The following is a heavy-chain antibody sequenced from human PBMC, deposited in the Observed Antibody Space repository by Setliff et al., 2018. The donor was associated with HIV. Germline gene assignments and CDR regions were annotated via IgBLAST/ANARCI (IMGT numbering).Heavy chain of an antibody. CDR1: GYTFTSYD. CDR3: ARGAWYTSGWYSSRYMDV. CDR2: MNPNSGNT. Sequence: ASVKVSCKASGYTFTSYDINWVRQATGQGLEWMGWMNPNSGNTGYAQKFQGRVTMTRNTSISTAYMELSSLRSEDTAVYHCARGAWYTSGWYSSRYMDVWGKGTTVTVSS. V-gene: IGHV1-8*02. D-gene: IGHD6-19*01. J-gene: IGHJ6*03.